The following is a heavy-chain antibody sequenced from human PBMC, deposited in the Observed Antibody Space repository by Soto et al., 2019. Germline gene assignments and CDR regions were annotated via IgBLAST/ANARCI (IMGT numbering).Heavy chain of an antibody. J-gene: IGHJ4*02. D-gene: IGHD5-12*01. CDR2: LYGSGRGI. V-gene: IGHV3-23*01. Sequence: EVQLLESGGHFVHPGGSLRLSCAASGFTFSDYAMIWIRQVPGKGLQWVSGLYGSGRGIHYAESVKGRFTISREHSAYAVYLQMNNLRVEDSAIYYCAKDAVSRDGVWLAHVWGQGTVVTVSS. CDR1: GFTFSDYA. CDR3: AKDAVSRDGVWLAHV.